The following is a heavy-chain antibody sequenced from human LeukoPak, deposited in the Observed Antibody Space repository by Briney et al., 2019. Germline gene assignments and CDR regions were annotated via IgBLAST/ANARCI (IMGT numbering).Heavy chain of an antibody. V-gene: IGHV1-24*01. J-gene: IGHJ3*02. CDR2: FDPEDGET. D-gene: IGHD3-10*01. Sequence: ASVKVSCKVSGYTLTELSMRWVRQAPGKGLEWMGGFDPEDGETIYAQKFQGRVTMTEDTSTDTAYMELSSLRSEDTAVYYCATGDSYYYGSGSWVYAFDIWGQGTMVTVSS. CDR3: ATGDSYYYGSGSWVYAFDI. CDR1: GYTLTELS.